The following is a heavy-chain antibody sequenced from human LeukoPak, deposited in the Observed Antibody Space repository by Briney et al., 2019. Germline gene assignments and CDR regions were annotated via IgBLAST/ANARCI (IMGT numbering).Heavy chain of an antibody. CDR1: GGTFSSYA. J-gene: IGHJ2*01. V-gene: IGHV1-69*04. Sequence: SVKVSCKASGGTFSSYATSWVRQAPGQGLEWMGRIIPILGIANYAQKFKGRVTITADKSTSTAYMELRSLRSEDTAVYYCARDRGYSGYDSYWYFDLWGRGTLVTVSS. CDR2: IIPILGIA. CDR3: ARDRGYSGYDSYWYFDL. D-gene: IGHD5-12*01.